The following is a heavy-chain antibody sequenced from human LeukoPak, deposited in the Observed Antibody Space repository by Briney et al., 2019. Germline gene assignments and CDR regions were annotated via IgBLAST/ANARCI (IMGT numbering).Heavy chain of an antibody. CDR1: GFAFSDYY. D-gene: IGHD3-9*01. CDR2: IKQDGSEK. CDR3: ARSHQPHYDILTGFTYFDY. J-gene: IGHJ4*02. Sequence: GGSLRLSCAASGFAFSDYYMNWIRQAPGEGLEWVANIKQDGSEKYYVDSVKGRFTISRDNAKNSLYLQMNSLRAEDTAVYYCARSHQPHYDILTGFTYFDYWGQGTLVTVSS. V-gene: IGHV3-7*01.